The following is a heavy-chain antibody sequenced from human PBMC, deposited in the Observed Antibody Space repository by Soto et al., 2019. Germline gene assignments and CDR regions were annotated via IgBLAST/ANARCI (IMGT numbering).Heavy chain of an antibody. Sequence: PGESLKISCKGSGYSFTSYWIGWVRQMPGEGLEWMGIIYPGDSDTRYSPSFQGQVTISADKSISTAYLQWSSLKASDTAMYYCARQVAAAGTHKDYYYYGMDVWGQGTTVTVSS. D-gene: IGHD6-13*01. CDR2: IYPGDSDT. CDR1: GYSFTSYW. CDR3: ARQVAAAGTHKDYYYYGMDV. V-gene: IGHV5-51*01. J-gene: IGHJ6*02.